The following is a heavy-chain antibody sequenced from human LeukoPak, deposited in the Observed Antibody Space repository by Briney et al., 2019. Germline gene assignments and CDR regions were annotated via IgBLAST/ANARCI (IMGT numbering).Heavy chain of an antibody. CDR3: ARSSGSYFGAFDY. CDR1: GFTVSTNY. J-gene: IGHJ4*02. D-gene: IGHD1-26*01. Sequence: GGSLRLSCAASGFTVSTNYMNWVRQAPGKGLEWVSVIYSGGRTYYADSVKRRFTISRDNSKNTLYLQMNSLRAEDTAVYYCARSSGSYFGAFDYWGQGTLVTVSS. V-gene: IGHV3-53*01. CDR2: IYSGGRT.